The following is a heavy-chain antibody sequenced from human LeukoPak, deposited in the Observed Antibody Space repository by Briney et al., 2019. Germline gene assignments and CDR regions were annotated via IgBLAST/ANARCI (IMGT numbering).Heavy chain of an antibody. CDR2: TNHSGST. CDR3: ARGPRPSSGRRRGFDP. J-gene: IGHJ5*02. CDR1: GGSFSGYY. V-gene: IGHV4-34*01. Sequence: SQSLSLTCAVDGGSFSGYYWSWIRQPAGKVLEWIGETNHSGSTNYNPTLKSRVTISVDTSKNQFSLKLSSVTAADTAVYYCARGPRPSSGRRRGFDPWGQGTLVTVSS.